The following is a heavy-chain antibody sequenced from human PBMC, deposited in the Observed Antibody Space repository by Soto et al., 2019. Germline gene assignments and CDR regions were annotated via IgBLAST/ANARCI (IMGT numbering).Heavy chain of an antibody. Sequence: QVQLVQSGAEVKKPGSSVKVSCKASGGTFSRYAISWVPQAPGQGLEWMGGIIPMFGTTNYAQKFQGRVTITADESTSTAYMELSSLRSEDTAVYYCARVVTVVKSFHYWYFDIWGRGTLVTVSS. V-gene: IGHV1-69*12. CDR2: IIPMFGTT. CDR3: ARVVTVVKSFHYWYFDI. D-gene: IGHD2-15*01. CDR1: GGTFSRYA. J-gene: IGHJ2*01.